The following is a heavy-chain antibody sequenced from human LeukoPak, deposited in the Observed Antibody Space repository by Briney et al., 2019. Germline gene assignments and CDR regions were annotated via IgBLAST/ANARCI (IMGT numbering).Heavy chain of an antibody. CDR3: ARHSYRHDAFDI. V-gene: IGHV4-31*03. Sequence: TLSLTCTVSGGSISSGGYYWSWIRQHPGKGLEWIGYIYYSGSTYYNPSLQSRVTISVDTSKNQFSLKLSSVTAADTAVSYCARHSYRHDAFDIWGQGTMVTVSS. J-gene: IGHJ3*02. CDR2: IYYSGST. CDR1: GGSISSGGYY. D-gene: IGHD1-14*01.